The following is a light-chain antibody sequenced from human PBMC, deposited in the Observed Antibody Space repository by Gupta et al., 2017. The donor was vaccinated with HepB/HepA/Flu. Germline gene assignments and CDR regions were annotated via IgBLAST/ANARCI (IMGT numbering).Light chain of an antibody. Sequence: QSALTQPASVSGSPGQSITISCTGASSDVGGYNYVSWYQQHPGKAPKLMIYDVSKRPAGVSNRFSGSKSGNTASLTISGHQAEDEADYYCSSYTSSSTWVFGGGTKLTVL. CDR2: DVS. J-gene: IGLJ3*02. CDR3: SSYTSSSTWV. V-gene: IGLV2-14*03. CDR1: SSDVGGYNY.